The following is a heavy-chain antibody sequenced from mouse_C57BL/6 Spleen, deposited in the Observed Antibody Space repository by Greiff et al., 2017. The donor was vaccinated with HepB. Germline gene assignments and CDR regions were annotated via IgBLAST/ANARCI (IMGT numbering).Heavy chain of an antibody. J-gene: IGHJ3*01. CDR2: IDPETGGT. CDR1: GYTFTDYE. V-gene: IGHV1-15*01. D-gene: IGHD3-1*01. CDR3: TRAGYGGFAY. Sequence: QVQLKESGAELVRPGASVTLSCKASGYTFTDYEMHWVKQTPVHGLEWIGAIDPETGGTAYNQKFKGKAILTADKSSSTAYMELRSLTSDDSAVYYCTRAGYGGFAYWGQGTLVTVSA.